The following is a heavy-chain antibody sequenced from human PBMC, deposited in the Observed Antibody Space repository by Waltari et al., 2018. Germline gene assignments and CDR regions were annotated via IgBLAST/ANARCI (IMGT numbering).Heavy chain of an antibody. V-gene: IGHV1-8*01. CDR1: GYTFTSYD. J-gene: IGHJ2*01. Sequence: QVQLVQSGAEVKKPGASVKVSCKASGYTFTSYDINWVRQATGQGLEWMGRMKPNSGNTGYAQKCQGRVTMTRNTSRSTAYRELSSLRAEDTAVYYCARDPRIGQWLPGWYFDLWGRGTLVTVSS. CDR2: MKPNSGNT. CDR3: ARDPRIGQWLPGWYFDL. D-gene: IGHD6-19*01.